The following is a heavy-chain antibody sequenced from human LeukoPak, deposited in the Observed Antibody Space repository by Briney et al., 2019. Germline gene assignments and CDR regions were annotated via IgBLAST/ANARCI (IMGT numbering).Heavy chain of an antibody. V-gene: IGHV3-21*03. CDR1: GFTFSSYN. Sequence: PGGSLRLSRAASGFTFSSYNMNWVRQAPGKGLEWVSSITSSSNYIYYADSVKGRFTISRDNAKSSLYLQMNSLRAEDTTVYYCARDCWDYGSGSYCGIDYWGQGTLVTVSS. CDR2: ITSSSNYI. J-gene: IGHJ4*02. CDR3: ARDCWDYGSGSYCGIDY. D-gene: IGHD3-10*01.